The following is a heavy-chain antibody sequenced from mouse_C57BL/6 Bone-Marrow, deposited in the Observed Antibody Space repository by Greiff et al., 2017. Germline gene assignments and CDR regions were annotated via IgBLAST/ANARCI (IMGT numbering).Heavy chain of an antibody. CDR3: TGPYYYGSSYYFDY. V-gene: IGHV6-3*01. Sequence: EVKLMESGGGLVQPGGSMKLSCVASGFTFSNYWMNWVRQSPEKGLEWVAQIRLKSDNYATHYAESVKERFTISRDDSKSSVYLQMNNLRAEDTGIYYCTGPYYYGSSYYFDYWGQGTTLTVSS. CDR1: GFTFSNYW. J-gene: IGHJ2*01. CDR2: IRLKSDNYAT. D-gene: IGHD1-1*01.